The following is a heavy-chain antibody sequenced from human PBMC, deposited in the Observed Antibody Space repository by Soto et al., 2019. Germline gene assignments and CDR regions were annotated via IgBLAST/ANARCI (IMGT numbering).Heavy chain of an antibody. J-gene: IGHJ6*02. V-gene: IGHV4-4*07. Sequence: QVQLEESGPGLVRPSETLSLTCSVSGVSITSYYWSWIRQSAGGGLGWRGRIITDVLSPYSPSFKSRLTMSLDTSKNQVSLRLISVTAADTAVYFCARVPVAVAATEDYYGLDVWGQGTTVTVSS. CDR3: ARVPVAVAATEDYYGLDV. CDR1: GVSITSYY. D-gene: IGHD2-15*01. CDR2: IITDVLS.